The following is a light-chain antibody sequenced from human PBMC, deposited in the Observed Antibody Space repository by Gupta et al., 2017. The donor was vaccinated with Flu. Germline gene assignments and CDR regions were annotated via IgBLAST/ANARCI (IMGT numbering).Light chain of an antibody. J-gene: IGKJ2*01. Sequence: STLSASVGDRVTITCRASQSISTWLAWYQQKPGKAPKLLIFKASSLESGVPSRFSGSGSGTEFTLTISSLQPDDFATYYCHQYKSSSPYTFGQGTRLNIK. CDR1: QSISTW. CDR3: HQYKSSSPYT. V-gene: IGKV1-5*03. CDR2: KAS.